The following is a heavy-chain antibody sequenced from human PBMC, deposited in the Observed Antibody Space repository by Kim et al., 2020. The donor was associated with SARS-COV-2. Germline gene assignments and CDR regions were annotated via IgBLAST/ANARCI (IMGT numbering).Heavy chain of an antibody. CDR3: ARVGYSSGWYFDY. D-gene: IGHD6-19*01. CDR2: ISSDGGRT. J-gene: IGHJ4*02. Sequence: GGSLRLSCVASGFSFSSYTMHWVRQAPGKGLEYVSAISSDGGRTYYANSVKGRFTISRDNSKNTLYLQMGSLRAEDMAVYYCARVGYSSGWYFDYWGQGTLVTVSS. V-gene: IGHV3-64*01. CDR1: GFSFSSYT.